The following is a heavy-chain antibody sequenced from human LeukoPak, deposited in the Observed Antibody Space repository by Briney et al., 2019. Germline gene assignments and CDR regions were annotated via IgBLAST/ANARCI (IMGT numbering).Heavy chain of an antibody. CDR1: GGSISSSSYY. CDR2: IYYSGST. J-gene: IGHJ6*02. D-gene: IGHD1-1*01. CDR3: ARHFSPIGVHWQTPLGGMDV. V-gene: IGHV4-39*01. Sequence: SETLSLTCTVSGGSISSSSYYWGWIRQPPGKGLGWIGSIYYSGSTYYNPSLKSRVTISVDTSKNQFSLKLCSVTAADTAVYYCARHFSPIGVHWQTPLGGMDVWGQGTTVTVSS.